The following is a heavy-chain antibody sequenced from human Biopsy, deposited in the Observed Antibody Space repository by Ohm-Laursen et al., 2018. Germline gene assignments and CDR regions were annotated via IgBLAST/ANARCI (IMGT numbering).Heavy chain of an antibody. CDR3: WRVAGGYAYYYGMDV. V-gene: IGHV4-38-2*02. J-gene: IGHJ6*02. Sequence: SHTLSLTCTVSGYSVTNDYYWGWIRQPPGEGLEGIGNIYYDGITYNNLSLKSRVAMSVDTSKNQLSLRLTSVTAADTAVYYCWRVAGGYAYYYGMDVWGQGTTVIVSS. CDR2: IYYDGIT. D-gene: IGHD5-12*01. CDR1: GYSVTNDYY.